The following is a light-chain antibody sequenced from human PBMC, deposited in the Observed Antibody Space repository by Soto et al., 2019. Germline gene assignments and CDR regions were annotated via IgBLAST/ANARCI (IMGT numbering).Light chain of an antibody. J-gene: IGLJ2*01. Sequence: QSVLTQPASVSSSPEQSITISCTGTSSDVGSYNLVSWYQQHPGKAPKVMIYEATKRPSGVSNRFSGSKSGNTASLTISGLQAEDEAEYYCCAYAGSGSVVFGGGTKVTVL. V-gene: IGLV2-23*01. CDR1: SSDVGSYNL. CDR3: CAYAGSGSVV. CDR2: EAT.